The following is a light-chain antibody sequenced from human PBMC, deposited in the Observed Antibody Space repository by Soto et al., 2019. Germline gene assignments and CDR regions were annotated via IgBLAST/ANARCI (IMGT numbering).Light chain of an antibody. J-gene: IGKJ1*01. V-gene: IGKV3D-15*01. CDR3: QQYNSWWT. CDR2: GAT. CDR1: ESVSSN. Sequence: EIVFTQSPATRSVSPGERATLSCRASESVSSNLAWCKQTPGQAPRLLIYGATTSATGTPTRFSGSGSGTEFTPTISSLQSEDLAVYYCQQYNSWWTFGQGTKVDIK.